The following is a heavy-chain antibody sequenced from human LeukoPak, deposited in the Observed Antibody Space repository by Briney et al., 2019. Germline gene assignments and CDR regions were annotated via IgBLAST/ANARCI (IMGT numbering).Heavy chain of an antibody. Sequence: GGSLRLSCAASGFTFSDYYMSWIRQAPGKGLEWVSFISSSSSYIYNADSVKGRFTISRDNAKNSLYLQMNSLRAEDTAVYYCARNFRDGYNDYWGQGTLVTVSS. J-gene: IGHJ4*02. CDR3: ARNFRDGYNDY. CDR1: GFTFSDYY. V-gene: IGHV3-11*06. CDR2: ISSSSSYI. D-gene: IGHD5-24*01.